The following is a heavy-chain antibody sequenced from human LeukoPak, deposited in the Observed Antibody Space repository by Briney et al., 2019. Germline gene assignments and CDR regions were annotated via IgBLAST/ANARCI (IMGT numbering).Heavy chain of an antibody. CDR2: IRYDGSHK. V-gene: IGHV3-30*02. CDR3: AKDGAHDAFDI. D-gene: IGHD3-10*01. Sequence: GGSLRLSCASCGFTFSPYGMHWVRQAPGKGLEWVAFIRYDGSHKYYADSVKGRFTISRDNSKNTLYLQMNSLRAEDTAVYYCAKDGAHDAFDIWGQGTMVTVSS. CDR1: GFTFSPYG. J-gene: IGHJ3*02.